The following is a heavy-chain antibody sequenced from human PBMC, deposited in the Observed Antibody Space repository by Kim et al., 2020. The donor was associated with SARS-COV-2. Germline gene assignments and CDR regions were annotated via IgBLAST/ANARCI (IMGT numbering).Heavy chain of an antibody. CDR2: IIPILGTA. CDR1: GDSFSNYA. V-gene: IGHV1-69*13. CDR3: ARAGKTSDVVTMIRGGNNWFDT. J-gene: IGHJ5*02. D-gene: IGHD3-10*01. Sequence: SVKVSCKAFGDSFSNYAISWVRQTPEQGLEWMGGIIPILGTANYAQKFQGKITITADGSTSTVFLEVNNLKSEDTAVYYCARAGKTSDVVTMIRGGNNWFDTWGQGTLVTVSS.